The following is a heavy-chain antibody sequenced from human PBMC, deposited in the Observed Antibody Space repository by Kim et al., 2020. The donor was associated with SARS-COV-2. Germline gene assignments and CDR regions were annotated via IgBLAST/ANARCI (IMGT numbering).Heavy chain of an antibody. V-gene: IGHV5-51*01. CDR1: GYSFTSYW. CDR3: ARHTAAWFRNPLNSRNNWFDP. CDR2: IYPGDSDT. Sequence: GESLKISCKGSGYSFTSYWIGWVRQMPGKGLEWMGIIYPGDSDTRYSPSFQGQVTISADKSISTAYLQWSSLKASDTAMYYCARHTAAWFRNPLNSRNNWFDPWGQGTLVTVSS. J-gene: IGHJ5*02. D-gene: IGHD6-13*01.